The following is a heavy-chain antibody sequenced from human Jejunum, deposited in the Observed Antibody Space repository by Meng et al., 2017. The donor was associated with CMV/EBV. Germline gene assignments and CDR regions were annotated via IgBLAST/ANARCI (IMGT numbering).Heavy chain of an antibody. Sequence: VRPAPGKGLEWVALIRYDGSNKYYADSVKGRFTISRDNSKSTLYLQMNSLRAEDTAVYYCAKDLVYCSSTSCYAPPPYYNYYGMDVWGQGTTVTVSS. V-gene: IGHV3-30*02. D-gene: IGHD2-2*01. J-gene: IGHJ6*02. CDR2: IRYDGSNK. CDR3: AKDLVYCSSTSCYAPPPYYNYYGMDV.